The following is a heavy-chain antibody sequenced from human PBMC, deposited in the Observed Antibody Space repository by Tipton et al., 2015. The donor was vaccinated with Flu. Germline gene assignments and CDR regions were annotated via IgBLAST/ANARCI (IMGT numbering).Heavy chain of an antibody. CDR1: GFSIRSSNYC. J-gene: IGHJ5*02. Sequence: TLSLTCAVSGFSIRSSNYCWGWIRQPPGKGLEWIGNIFHSGNAYHNPSLKSRVTISVDTSKNQVSLKLSPVTAADTAVYYCARRDYSNYVSEPKNWFDPWGQGALVTVSS. CDR2: IFHSGNA. V-gene: IGHV4-38-2*01. CDR3: ARRDYSNYVSEPKNWFDP. D-gene: IGHD4-11*01.